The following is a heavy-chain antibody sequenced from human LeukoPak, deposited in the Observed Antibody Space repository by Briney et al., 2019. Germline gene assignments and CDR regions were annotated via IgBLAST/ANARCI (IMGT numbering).Heavy chain of an antibody. CDR2: IYASGST. V-gene: IGHV4-4*07. J-gene: IGHJ4*02. Sequence: SETLSLTRTVSGGSISDYYWSWIRQPAGMGLEWIGRIYASGSTNYNPSLKSRVTVPVDTSNNQFSLNLSSVTAADTAVYYCARTSARGAQFDYWGQGTLVTVSS. D-gene: IGHD3-10*01. CDR1: GGSISDYY. CDR3: ARTSARGAQFDY.